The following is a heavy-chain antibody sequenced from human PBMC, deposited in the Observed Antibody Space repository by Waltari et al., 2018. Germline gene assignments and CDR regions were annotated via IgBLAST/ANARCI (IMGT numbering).Heavy chain of an antibody. D-gene: IGHD1-26*01. CDR2: TYYRSKWYN. CDR1: RASVHSNSSA. V-gene: IGHV6-1*01. J-gene: IGHJ4*02. Sequence: QVQLQQSGPGLVKPSQTPSLTCPISRASVHSNSSAWNWIRRSPSIGLQWLGRTYYRSKWYNDYAVSVKSRITINPDTSKNQFSLQLNSVTPEDTAVYYCARDPSLGYLDYWGQGTLVTVSS. CDR3: ARDPSLGYLDY.